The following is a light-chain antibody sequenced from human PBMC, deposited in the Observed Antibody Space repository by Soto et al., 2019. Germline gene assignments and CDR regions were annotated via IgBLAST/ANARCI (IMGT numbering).Light chain of an antibody. Sequence: DIQMTQSPSSLSASVGDRVTITCRASQGISNHLAWYQQIPGKVPKVLIHDASTLQPGVPSRFSGSGSGTDFTLTISSLQPEDVATYYCQKYDSFPRTFGPGTKVEIK. V-gene: IGKV1-27*01. CDR3: QKYDSFPRT. J-gene: IGKJ1*01. CDR1: QGISNH. CDR2: DAS.